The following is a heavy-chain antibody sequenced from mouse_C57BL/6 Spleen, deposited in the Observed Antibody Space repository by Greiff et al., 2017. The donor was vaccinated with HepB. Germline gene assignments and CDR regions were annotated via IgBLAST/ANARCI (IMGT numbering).Heavy chain of an antibody. D-gene: IGHD1-1*01. Sequence: VKLQQSGPELVKPGASVKISCKASGYAFSSSWMNWVKQRPGKGLEWIGRIYPGDGDTNYNGKFKGKATLTADKSSSTAYMQLSSLTSEDSAVYFCARSFITTVVATSAMDYWGQGTSVTVSS. CDR3: ARSFITTVVATSAMDY. V-gene: IGHV1-82*01. J-gene: IGHJ4*01. CDR1: GYAFSSSW. CDR2: IYPGDGDT.